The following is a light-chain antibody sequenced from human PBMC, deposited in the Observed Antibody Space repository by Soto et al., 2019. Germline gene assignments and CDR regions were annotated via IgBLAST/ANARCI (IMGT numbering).Light chain of an antibody. V-gene: IGKV3-20*01. CDR3: QHYGSSWT. Sequence: EIVLTQSPGTLSFSPGERXXLXXXASQSVSSSYLAWYQQKPGQAPRLLIYGASSRATGIPDRFSGSGSGTDFTLTISRLEPEDFAVYYCQHYGSSWTFGQGTKVDIK. CDR2: GAS. CDR1: QSVSSSY. J-gene: IGKJ1*01.